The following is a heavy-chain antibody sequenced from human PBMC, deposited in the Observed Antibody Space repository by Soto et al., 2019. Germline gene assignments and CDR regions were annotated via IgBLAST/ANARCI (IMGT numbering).Heavy chain of an antibody. J-gene: IGHJ6*02. V-gene: IGHV4-34*01. Sequence: PSATRSLTCAFNGDSFAGYYLTWICKPPGEGLEWIGEINHSGSTNYNPSLKSRVNISVEPSTNQFSLKLSSGTAADTAVYYCARGVAGSYYYYYGMDVWGQGTTVT. CDR2: INHSGST. CDR1: GDSFAGYY. D-gene: IGHD1-26*01. CDR3: ARGVAGSYYYYYGMDV.